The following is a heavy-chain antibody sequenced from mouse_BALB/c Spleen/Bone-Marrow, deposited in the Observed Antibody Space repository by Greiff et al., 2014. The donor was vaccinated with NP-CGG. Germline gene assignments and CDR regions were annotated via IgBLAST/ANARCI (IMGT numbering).Heavy chain of an antibody. CDR2: IAPGSGSP. CDR1: GYTFTSYW. Sequence: DLVKPGASVKLSCKASGYTFTSYWINWKKQRPGQGLEWIGRIAPGSGSPYYNEMFKGKATLTVDTSSSTAYIQFSSLSSEDAAVYFCARFPIFYGNYGAMDYWGQGTSVTVSS. D-gene: IGHD2-1*01. J-gene: IGHJ4*01. V-gene: IGHV1S41*01. CDR3: ARFPIFYGNYGAMDY.